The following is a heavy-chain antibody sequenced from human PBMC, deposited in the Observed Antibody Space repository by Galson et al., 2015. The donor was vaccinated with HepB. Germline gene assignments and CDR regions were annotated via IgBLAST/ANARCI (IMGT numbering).Heavy chain of an antibody. CDR1: GFTFSNSV. J-gene: IGHJ4*02. CDR2: TWSDGINN. CDR3: AKDAYRSSYYFDS. D-gene: IGHD3-16*01. Sequence: SLRLSCAASGFTFSNSVMHWVRQAPGKGLEWVAVTWSDGINNYYADSVKGRFTISRDNFKNTLYLQMNSLRAEDTAVYYCAKDAYRSSYYFDSWGQGTLVTVSS. V-gene: IGHV3-33*06.